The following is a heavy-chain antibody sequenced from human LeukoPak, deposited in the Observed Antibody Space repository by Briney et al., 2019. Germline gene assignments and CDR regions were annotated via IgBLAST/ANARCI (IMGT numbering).Heavy chain of an antibody. J-gene: IGHJ4*02. Sequence: GGSLRLSCAASGFTFSSYAMSWVRQAPGKGLGWVSAISGSGGSTYYADSVKGRFTTSRDNSKNTLYLQMNSLRAEDTAVYYCAKAGFDWLSTFDYWGQGTLVTVSS. V-gene: IGHV3-23*01. CDR1: GFTFSSYA. D-gene: IGHD3-9*01. CDR2: ISGSGGST. CDR3: AKAGFDWLSTFDY.